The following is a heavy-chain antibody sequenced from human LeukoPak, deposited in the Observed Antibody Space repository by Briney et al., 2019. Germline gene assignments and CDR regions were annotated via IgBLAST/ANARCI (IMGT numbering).Heavy chain of an antibody. J-gene: IGHJ4*02. D-gene: IGHD2-15*01. CDR3: ARDLGSGGSCYRN. CDR1: GFTFSSYS. Sequence: QTGGSLRLSCAASGFTFSSYSMNWVRQAPGKGLEWVSYISSSSSTIYYADSVKGRFTISRDNAKKSLYLQMNSLRAEDTAVYFCARDLGSGGSCYRNWGQGTLVTVSS. V-gene: IGHV3-48*04. CDR2: ISSSSSTI.